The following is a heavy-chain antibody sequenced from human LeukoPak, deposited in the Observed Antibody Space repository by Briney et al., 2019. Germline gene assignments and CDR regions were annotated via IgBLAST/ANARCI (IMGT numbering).Heavy chain of an antibody. D-gene: IGHD7-27*01. CDR1: GFTFGDYA. CDR2: IRSKAFGETA. J-gene: IGHJ4*02. Sequence: PGGSLRLSCTVSGFTFGDYAINWVRQAPGKGLEWVGFIRSKAFGETAEYAASVKGRFTISRDDSKSIAYLQMNSPKTEDTAVYYCTRDRGSPTLGDYWGQGTLVTVSS. CDR3: TRDRGSPTLGDY. V-gene: IGHV3-49*04.